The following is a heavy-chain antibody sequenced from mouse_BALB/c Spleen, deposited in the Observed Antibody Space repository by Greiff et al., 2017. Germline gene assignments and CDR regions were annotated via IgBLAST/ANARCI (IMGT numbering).Heavy chain of an antibody. CDR3: AREGSGTFAY. V-gene: IGHV3-6*02. D-gene: IGHD1-3*01. Sequence: ESGPGLVKPSQSLSLTCSVTGYSITSGYYWNWIRQFPGNKLEWMGYISYDGSNNYNPSLKNRISITRDTSKNQFFLKLNSVTTEDTATYYCAREGSGTFAYWGQGTLVTVSA. CDR2: ISYDGSN. CDR1: GYSITSGYY. J-gene: IGHJ3*01.